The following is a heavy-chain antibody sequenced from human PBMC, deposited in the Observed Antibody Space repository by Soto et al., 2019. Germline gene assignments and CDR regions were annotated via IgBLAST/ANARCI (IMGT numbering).Heavy chain of an antibody. V-gene: IGHV4-30-4*01. Sequence: QVQLQESGPGLVKPSQTLSLTCTVSGGSIRSGDYYWTWIRQPPGKGLEWIGYVYYTGSTNYNPSLKSRVTMSVDTSKNQFSLKLSSETAADTAVYYCVGVDGYSYGYSFDYWGHGTLVTVSS. D-gene: IGHD5-18*01. CDR3: VGVDGYSYGYSFDY. CDR2: VYYTGST. CDR1: GGSIRSGDYY. J-gene: IGHJ4*01.